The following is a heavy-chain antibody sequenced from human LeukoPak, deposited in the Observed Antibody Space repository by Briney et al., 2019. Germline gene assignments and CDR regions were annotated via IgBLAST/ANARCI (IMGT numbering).Heavy chain of an antibody. CDR3: ARAPLGVYIGGNWFDP. D-gene: IGHD6-19*01. Sequence: ASVKVSCKASGYTFTSYDINWVRQATGQGLKWMGWMNPNSGNTGYAQKFQGRVTMTRNTSISTAYMELSSLRSEDTAVYYCARAPLGVYIGGNWFDPWGQGTLVTVSS. CDR1: GYTFTSYD. CDR2: MNPNSGNT. V-gene: IGHV1-8*01. J-gene: IGHJ5*02.